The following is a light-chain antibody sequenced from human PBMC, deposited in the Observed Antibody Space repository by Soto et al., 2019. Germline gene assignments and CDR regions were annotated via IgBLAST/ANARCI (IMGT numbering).Light chain of an antibody. CDR1: QGISSY. Sequence: DIQLTQSPSFLSASVGDRVTITCRASQGISSYLAWYQQKPGKAPELLIYAASSLQSGVPSRFSGSGSGTEFTLTISSLQPEDSATYYCQQLESYPRTFGQGTKVEIK. CDR3: QQLESYPRT. CDR2: AAS. V-gene: IGKV1-9*01. J-gene: IGKJ1*01.